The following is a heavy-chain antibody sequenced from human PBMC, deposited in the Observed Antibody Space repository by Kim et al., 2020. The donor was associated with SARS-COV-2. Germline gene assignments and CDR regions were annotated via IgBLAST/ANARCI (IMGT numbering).Heavy chain of an antibody. J-gene: IGHJ4*02. D-gene: IGHD3-16*01. CDR3: ARAAPGVWGSRFDY. V-gene: IGHV3-30*01. Sequence: ADSVKGRFTISRDNSKNTLYLQRNSLRIEDTAVYYCARAAPGVWGSRFDYWGQGTLVTVSS.